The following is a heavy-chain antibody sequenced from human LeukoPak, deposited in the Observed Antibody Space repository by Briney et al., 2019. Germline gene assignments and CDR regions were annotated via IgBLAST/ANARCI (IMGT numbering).Heavy chain of an antibody. D-gene: IGHD3-10*01. V-gene: IGHV1-2*02. CDR3: ARANMVRVVGSFFDRNWFDP. CDR2: INPNSGGT. J-gene: IGHJ5*02. CDR1: GYTFTGYY. Sequence: GASVKVSCKASGYTFTGYYIHWERQAPGQGLELMGWINPNSGGTNYAQKFQGRVTMTRDTSISKAYMELSRLRSDDTAVYYCARANMVRVVGSFFDRNWFDPWGQGTLVTVSS.